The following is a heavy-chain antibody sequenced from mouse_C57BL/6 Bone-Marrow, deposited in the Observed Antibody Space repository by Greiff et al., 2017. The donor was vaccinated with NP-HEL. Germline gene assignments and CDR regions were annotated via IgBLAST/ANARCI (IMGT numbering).Heavy chain of an antibody. Sequence: QVQLQQSGAELARPGASVKLSCKASGYTFTSYGISWVKQRTGQGLEWIGESYPRSGNTYYNEKFKGKATLTADKSSSTAYMELRSLTSEDSAVYFCARHNWDSWFAYWGQGTLVTVSA. CDR3: ARHNWDSWFAY. CDR2: SYPRSGNT. CDR1: GYTFTSYG. D-gene: IGHD4-1*02. J-gene: IGHJ3*01. V-gene: IGHV1-81*01.